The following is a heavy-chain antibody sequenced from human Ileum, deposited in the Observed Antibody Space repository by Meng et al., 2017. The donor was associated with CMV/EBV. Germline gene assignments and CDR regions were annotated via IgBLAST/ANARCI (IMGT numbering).Heavy chain of an antibody. CDR2: IKSKASGGTI. CDR3: AWDTSGYERFDV. V-gene: IGHV3-15*07. Sequence: ASDFSFNYAWMYWVRQAPGKGLEWVGRIKSKASGGTIDYAAPVKGRFTISRDDSKNTLYLQMNSLKTEDTAVYYCAWDTSGYERFDVWGQGTLVTVSS. J-gene: IGHJ4*02. CDR1: DFSFNYAW. D-gene: IGHD3-3*01.